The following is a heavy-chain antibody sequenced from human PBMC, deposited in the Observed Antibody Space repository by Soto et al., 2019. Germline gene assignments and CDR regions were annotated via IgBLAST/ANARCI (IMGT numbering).Heavy chain of an antibody. CDR2: LSSSGITI. D-gene: IGHD3-22*01. Sequence: GGSLRLSCAASGFTFSGCERNWVRQGPGKGLEWVSYLSSSGITIYYADSVKGRFTTSRDNAKNSMYLQMNSLRADDTAVYYCARGGDYDDSSGYYRPFDYWGQGTLVTVYS. CDR3: ARGGDYDDSSGYYRPFDY. V-gene: IGHV3-48*03. CDR1: GFTFSGCE. J-gene: IGHJ4*02.